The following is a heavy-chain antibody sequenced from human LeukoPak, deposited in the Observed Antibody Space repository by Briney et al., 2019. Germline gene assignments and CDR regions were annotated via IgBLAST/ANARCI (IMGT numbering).Heavy chain of an antibody. CDR2: INHSGST. Sequence: SETLSLTCAVYGGSFSGYYWSWIRQPPGKGLEWIGEINHSGSTYYNPSLKSRVTISVDTSKNQFSLKVSSVTAADTAVYYCARVSIAVAACDYWGQGSLVTVSS. J-gene: IGHJ4*02. D-gene: IGHD6-19*01. V-gene: IGHV4-34*01. CDR3: ARVSIAVAACDY. CDR1: GGSFSGYY.